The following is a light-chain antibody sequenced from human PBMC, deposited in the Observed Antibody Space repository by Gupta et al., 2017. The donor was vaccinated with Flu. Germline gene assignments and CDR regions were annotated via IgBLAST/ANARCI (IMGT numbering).Light chain of an antibody. CDR3: QECDEIPPT. CDR1: QSIGSY. J-gene: IGKJ2*01. Sequence: PSTLSASVGDRVTITCRASQSIGSYINWYQQKPGKAPRLLIYAASDLQSGVPSRFRGSGSGTDFTLTISSLRPEDFATFSCQECDEIPPTFGQGTKVEIK. CDR2: AAS. V-gene: IGKV1-39*01.